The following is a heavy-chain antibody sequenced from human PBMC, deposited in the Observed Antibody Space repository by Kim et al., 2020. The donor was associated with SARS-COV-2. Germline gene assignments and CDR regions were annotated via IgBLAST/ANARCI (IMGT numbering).Heavy chain of an antibody. D-gene: IGHD3-10*01. CDR3: AKDVGEGRIYFDH. J-gene: IGHJ4*02. Sequence: ADPVKGRFTISRDNSRNALSLQRNNLGADDTAIYYCAKDVGEGRIYFDHWGQGTLVTVSS. V-gene: IGHV3-23*01.